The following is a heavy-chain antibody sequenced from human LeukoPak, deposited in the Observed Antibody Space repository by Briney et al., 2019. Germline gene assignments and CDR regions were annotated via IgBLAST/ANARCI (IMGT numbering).Heavy chain of an antibody. J-gene: IGHJ6*03. V-gene: IGHV1-8*01. CDR1: GYTFTSYD. CDR3: ARGIQTYYYDSSGYPSIYYMDV. D-gene: IGHD3-22*01. CDR2: MNPNSGNT. Sequence: ASVKVSCKASGYTFTSYDINWVRQATGQGLEWMGWMNPNSGNTGYAQKFQGRVTMTRNTSISTAYMGLSSLRSEDTAVYYCARGIQTYYYDSSGYPSIYYMDVWGKGTTVTVSS.